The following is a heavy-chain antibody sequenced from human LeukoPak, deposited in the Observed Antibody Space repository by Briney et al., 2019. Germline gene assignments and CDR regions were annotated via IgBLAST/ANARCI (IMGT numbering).Heavy chain of an antibody. CDR3: ARGYSSSSPLFDY. J-gene: IGHJ4*02. Sequence: PSETLSLTCTVSGGSISSYYWSWIRQPPGKGLEWIGSIYYSGSTYYNPSLTSRVTISVDTSKNQFSLKLSSVTAADTAVYYCARGYSSSSPLFDYWGQGTLVTVSS. CDR1: GGSISSYY. D-gene: IGHD6-6*01. CDR2: IYYSGST. V-gene: IGHV4-59*05.